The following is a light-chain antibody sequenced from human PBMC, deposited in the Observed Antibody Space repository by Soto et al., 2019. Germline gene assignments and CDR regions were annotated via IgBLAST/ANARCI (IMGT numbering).Light chain of an antibody. CDR1: QSVTSNY. V-gene: IGKV3-20*01. CDR2: GAS. Sequence: EIVLTQSPGTLSLSPGERATLSCRASQSVTSNYLAWYQQKPGQAPRLLIHGASSRATGIPDRFSGSGSGTDFTLPISRLAPEDFAVYYCHHYAGSPPWPFGQGTKVEIK. CDR3: HHYAGSPPWP. J-gene: IGKJ1*01.